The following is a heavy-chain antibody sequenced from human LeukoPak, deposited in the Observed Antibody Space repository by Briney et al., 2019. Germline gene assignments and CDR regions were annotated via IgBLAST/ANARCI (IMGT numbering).Heavy chain of an antibody. CDR1: GFTFSSYG. V-gene: IGHV3-23*01. CDR2: ISGSGGST. Sequence: PGGSLRLSCAASGFTFSSYGMSWVRQAPGKGLEWVSAISGSGGSTYYADSVKGRFTISRDNSKNTLYLQMNSLRAEDTAVYYCAKMRYSYVRGTLDYWGQGTLVTVSS. D-gene: IGHD5-18*01. J-gene: IGHJ4*02. CDR3: AKMRYSYVRGTLDY.